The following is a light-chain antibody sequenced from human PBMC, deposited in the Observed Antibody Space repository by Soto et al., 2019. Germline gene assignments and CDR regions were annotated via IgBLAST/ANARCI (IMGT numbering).Light chain of an antibody. CDR3: QPYNNWPSST. CDR1: QSIRSN. Sequence: EIVMTQSPATLSVSPGERATLSCRASQSIRSNLGWYQQKHGQAPRLLIYGASTRATGVPARFSGSGSGTEFTLTISSLQSEDSAVDYCQPYNNWPSSTCGQGTRLEI. CDR2: GAS. J-gene: IGKJ5*01. V-gene: IGKV3-15*01.